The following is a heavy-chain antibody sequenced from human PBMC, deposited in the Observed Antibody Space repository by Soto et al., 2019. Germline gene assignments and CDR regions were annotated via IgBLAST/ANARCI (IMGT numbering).Heavy chain of an antibody. Sequence: EVQLLESGGMLVQPGGSLTLSCAASGFTFSTYAMAWVRQAPGKGLEWVSGVSASGLNTDYADPVKGRFDISRDNSKNTVSMHMSSLRAEDTALYYCAKDRQRRTSGYVFDYWGQGTTVTVSS. V-gene: IGHV3-23*01. J-gene: IGHJ4*02. CDR1: GFTFSTYA. CDR3: AKDRQRRTSGYVFDY. CDR2: VSASGLNT. D-gene: IGHD5-18*01.